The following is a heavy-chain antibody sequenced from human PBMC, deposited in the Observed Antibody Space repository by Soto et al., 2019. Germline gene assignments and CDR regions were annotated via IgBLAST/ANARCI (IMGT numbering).Heavy chain of an antibody. CDR3: ARTISSSGGRDAFDI. V-gene: IGHV4-34*01. J-gene: IGHJ3*02. CDR2: IHHSGST. D-gene: IGHD6-13*01. Sequence: QVQLQQWGAGLLKPSETLSLTCAVYGGSFSGYYWSWIRQPPGKGLEWIGEIHHSGSTNYNPSLNSRVTISVDPSKNQFSLQLSSVTAADTAVYYCARTISSSGGRDAFDIWGQGTMFTVSS. CDR1: GGSFSGYY.